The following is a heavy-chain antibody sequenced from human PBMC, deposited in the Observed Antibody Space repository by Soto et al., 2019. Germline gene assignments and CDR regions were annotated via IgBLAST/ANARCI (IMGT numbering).Heavy chain of an antibody. CDR1: GYTLTSYY. CDR3: ARGGTTVVTPPFDP. Sequence: QVQLVQSGAEVKKPGASVKVSCKASGYTLTSYYMHWVRQAPGQGLEWMGIINPSGGSTNYAQKFQGRVTMTRDTSTSTSHMELSSLRSEETAVYYCARGGTTVVTPPFDPWGQGTLVTVSS. CDR2: INPSGGST. D-gene: IGHD4-17*01. J-gene: IGHJ5*02. V-gene: IGHV1-46*01.